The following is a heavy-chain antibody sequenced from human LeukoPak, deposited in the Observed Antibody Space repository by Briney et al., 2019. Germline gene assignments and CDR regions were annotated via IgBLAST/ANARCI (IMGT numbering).Heavy chain of an antibody. CDR2: ISSSAGTI. J-gene: IGHJ4*02. CDR3: ARDMIGGLTDY. D-gene: IGHD3-16*01. Sequence: PGGSLRLSCAASGFTFSSYEMTWVRRAPGKGLEWVSYISSSAGTIYYADSVKGRFTISRDNAKNSLYLQMNSLRAEDTAVYYCARDMIGGLTDYWGQGTLVTVSS. V-gene: IGHV3-48*03. CDR1: GFTFSSYE.